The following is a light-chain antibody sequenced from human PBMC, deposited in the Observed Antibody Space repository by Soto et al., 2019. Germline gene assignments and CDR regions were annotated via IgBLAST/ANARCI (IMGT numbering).Light chain of an antibody. CDR2: GAS. Sequence: EIVLTQSPGTLSLSPGERATLSCRASQSVGASYLAWCQQKPGQAPRLLIYGASSRATGIPDRFGGSGSGTDFTLTISRLEPEDFAVYYCQQYGSSPYTFGQGTKLEIK. CDR3: QQYGSSPYT. V-gene: IGKV3-20*01. CDR1: QSVGASY. J-gene: IGKJ2*01.